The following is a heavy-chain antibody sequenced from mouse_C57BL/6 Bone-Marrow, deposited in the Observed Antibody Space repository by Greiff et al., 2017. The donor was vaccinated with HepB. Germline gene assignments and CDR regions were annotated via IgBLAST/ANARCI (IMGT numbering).Heavy chain of an antibody. Sequence: EVLLVESGGDLVKPGGSLKLSCAASGFTFSSYCMSWVRQTPGKRLEWVGSISRGGSYTYYPDSVKGRVTISRDNATNTLYLQMSSLKSEDTAVYYCARHTTAQARVWFADWGQGTLVTVSA. CDR1: GFTFSSYC. CDR2: ISRGGSYT. CDR3: ARHTTAQARVWFAD. V-gene: IGHV5-6*01. J-gene: IGHJ3*01. D-gene: IGHD3-2*02.